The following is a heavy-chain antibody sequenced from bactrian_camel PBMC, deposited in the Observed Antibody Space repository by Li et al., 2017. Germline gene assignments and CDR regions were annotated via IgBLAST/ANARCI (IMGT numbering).Heavy chain of an antibody. CDR3: AAAEPCALIWPTAVGSVGD. J-gene: IGHJ4*01. D-gene: IGHD2*01. CDR2: IYTGDGRT. CDR1: GYTSIRLC. V-gene: IGHV3S63*01. Sequence: HVQLVESGGGSVQAGGSLRLSCAADGYTSIRLCMGWFRQAPGMEREGVASIYTGDGRTSYDASVEGRFTISQDNDKNLVYLQMNSLRPEDTAMYYCAAAEPCALIWPTAVGSVGDWGRGTQVTVS.